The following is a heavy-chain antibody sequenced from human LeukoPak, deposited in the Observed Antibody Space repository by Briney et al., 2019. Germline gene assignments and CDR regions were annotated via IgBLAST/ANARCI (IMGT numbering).Heavy chain of an antibody. Sequence: SETLSLTCAVYGGSFSGYYWSWIRQPPGKGLEWVGEINHSGSTNYNPSLKSRVTISVDTSKNQFSLKLSSVTAADTAVYYCARGQSIIRKIYFDYWGQGTLVTVSS. CDR3: ARGQSIIRKIYFDY. J-gene: IGHJ4*02. V-gene: IGHV4-34*01. D-gene: IGHD3-3*02. CDR1: GGSFSGYY. CDR2: INHSGST.